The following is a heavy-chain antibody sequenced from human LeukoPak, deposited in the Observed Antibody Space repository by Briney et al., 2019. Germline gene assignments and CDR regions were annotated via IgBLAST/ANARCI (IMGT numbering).Heavy chain of an antibody. V-gene: IGHV4-4*07. CDR1: GGSISSYC. Sequence: PSETLSLTCTVSGGSISSYCWDWIRQPAGKGLGWIGRICTSESTNHNPSLKSRVTMSVDTAKNQFSLKLTSVTTAVTAVYYCARANYIWGSYVYWGQGILVTVSS. CDR3: ARANYIWGSYVY. CDR2: ICTSEST. J-gene: IGHJ4*02. D-gene: IGHD3-16*01.